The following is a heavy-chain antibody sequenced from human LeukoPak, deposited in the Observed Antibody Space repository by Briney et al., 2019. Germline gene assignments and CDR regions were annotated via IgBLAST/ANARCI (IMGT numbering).Heavy chain of an antibody. CDR3: VRRPEQWLVKEGYFDY. J-gene: IGHJ4*02. CDR1: GGSISSSSYY. D-gene: IGHD6-19*01. V-gene: IGHV4-39*01. CDR2: IYYSGST. Sequence: SETLSLTCTVSGGSISSSSYYWGWIRQPPGKGLEWIGSIYYSGSTYYNPSLKSRVTISVDTSKNQFSLKLSSVTAADTAVYYCVRRPEQWLVKEGYFDYWGQGTLVTVSS.